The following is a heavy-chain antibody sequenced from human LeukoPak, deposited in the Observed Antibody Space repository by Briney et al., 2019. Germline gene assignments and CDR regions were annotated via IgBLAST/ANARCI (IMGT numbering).Heavy chain of an antibody. J-gene: IGHJ4*02. D-gene: IGHD4-23*01. V-gene: IGHV4-59*01. CDR1: GGSISGSY. CDR3: ARGDYGSTSLSLDY. Sequence: SETLSLTCTVSGGSISGSYWSWIRQPPGKGLEWIGYIYSSGSTNYNPSLKSRLIMSVDTSKNQFSLNLSSVTAADTAVYYCARGDYGSTSLSLDYWGQGALVTVSS. CDR2: IYSSGST.